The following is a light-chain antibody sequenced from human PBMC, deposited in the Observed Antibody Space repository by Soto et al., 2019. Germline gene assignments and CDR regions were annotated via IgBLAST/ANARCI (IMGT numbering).Light chain of an antibody. CDR1: QSLLHITGETF. Sequence: DVVMTQTPLSLSVAPGQPASISCKSSQSLLHITGETFLFWYLQKPGQSPQLLIYEVSTRVSGVPDRFSGSGSGTDFTLEISRVETDDVGIYYCMQRTQLPPTFGHGTRLGIE. J-gene: IGKJ5*01. CDR2: EVS. CDR3: MQRTQLPPT. V-gene: IGKV2-29*03.